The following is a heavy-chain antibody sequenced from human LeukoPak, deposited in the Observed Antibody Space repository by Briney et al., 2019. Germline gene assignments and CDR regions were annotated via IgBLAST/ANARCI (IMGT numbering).Heavy chain of an antibody. Sequence: SVKVSCKAAGGTFSSNAISWVRQAPGQGLEWMGGIIPIFGIANYAQRFQGRVTITTDESTSTVYMELSSLRSEDTAVYYCASPASLSSSQWYYFDYWGQGTLVTVSS. V-gene: IGHV1-69*05. CDR3: ASPASLSSSQWYYFDY. D-gene: IGHD6-13*01. CDR2: IIPIFGIA. J-gene: IGHJ4*02. CDR1: GGTFSSNA.